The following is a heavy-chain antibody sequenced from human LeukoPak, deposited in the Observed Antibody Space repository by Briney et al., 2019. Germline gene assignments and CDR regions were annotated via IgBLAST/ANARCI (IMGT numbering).Heavy chain of an antibody. V-gene: IGHV1-69*05. CDR3: AAYVWGSYRYYYYYYMDV. CDR2: IIPIFGTA. J-gene: IGHJ6*03. CDR1: GGTFSGYA. D-gene: IGHD3-16*02. Sequence: GASVKVSCKASGGTFSGYAISWVRQAPGQGLEWMGGIIPIFGTANYAQKFQGRVTITTDESTSTAYMELSSLRSEDTAVYYCAAYVWGSYRYYYYYYMDVWGKGTTVTVSS.